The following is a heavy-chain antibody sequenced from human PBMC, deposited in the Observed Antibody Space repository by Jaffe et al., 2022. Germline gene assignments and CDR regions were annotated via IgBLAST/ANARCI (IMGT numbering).Heavy chain of an antibody. CDR1: GGSFSGYY. V-gene: IGHV4-34*01. J-gene: IGHJ6*03. CDR3: ARGQLYLSRYYYYYYYMDV. CDR2: INHSGST. Sequence: QVQLQQWGAGLLKPSETLSLTCAVYGGSFSGYYWSWIRQPPGKGLEWIGEINHSGSTNYNPSLKSRVTISVDTSKNQFSLKLSSVTAADTAVYYCARGQLYLSRYYYYYYYMDVWGKGTTVTVSS. D-gene: IGHD2-2*01.